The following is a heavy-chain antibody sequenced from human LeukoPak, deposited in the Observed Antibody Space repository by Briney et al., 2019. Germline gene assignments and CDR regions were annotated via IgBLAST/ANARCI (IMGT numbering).Heavy chain of an antibody. CDR1: GFTFSGSG. Sequence: GGSLRHTCAASGFTFSGSGMHWVRQAPRKGLEWVAFIRYHGSDKFYADSVKGRFTISRDNSKNTLYLQMNSLRPEDTSVYYCARSPTSWYFDYWGQGTLVTVSS. CDR3: ARSPTSWYFDY. J-gene: IGHJ4*02. D-gene: IGHD2-2*01. CDR2: IRYHGSDK. V-gene: IGHV3-30*02.